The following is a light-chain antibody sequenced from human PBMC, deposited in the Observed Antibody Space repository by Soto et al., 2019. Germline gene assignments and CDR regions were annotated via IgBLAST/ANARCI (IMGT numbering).Light chain of an antibody. V-gene: IGKV3-20*01. CDR2: SAS. CDR3: QQYSSLPRT. Sequence: EIVLTPSTAPLSLSPGGRATPSRTVSQIVSGKYLAWYHQRPGQAPRVLIHSASSRATGIPDRFTGSGSGTDFTLTITRLEPEDFGVYYCQQYSSLPRTFGQGTKVDIK. J-gene: IGKJ1*01. CDR1: QIVSGKY.